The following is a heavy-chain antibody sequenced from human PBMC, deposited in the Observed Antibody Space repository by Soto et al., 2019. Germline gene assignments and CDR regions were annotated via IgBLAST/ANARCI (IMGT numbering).Heavy chain of an antibody. V-gene: IGHV4-39*01. CDR2: IYYSGST. D-gene: IGHD3-3*01. CDR1: GGSISSSSYY. J-gene: IGHJ4*02. CDR3: ARHVTDYDFWSGYPYYFDY. Sequence: SETLSLTCTVSGGSISSSSYYWGWIRQPPGKGLEWIGSIYYSGSTYYNPSLKSRVTISVDTSKNQFSLKLSSVTAADTAVYYCARHVTDYDFWSGYPYYFDYWGQGTLVTVSS.